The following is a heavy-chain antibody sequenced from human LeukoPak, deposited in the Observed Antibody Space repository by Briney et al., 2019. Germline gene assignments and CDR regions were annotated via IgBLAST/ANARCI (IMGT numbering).Heavy chain of an antibody. CDR1: GGSFSVYY. CDR2: INHSGST. D-gene: IGHD4-17*01. CDR3: ARVRPTADY. J-gene: IGHJ4*02. V-gene: IGHV4-34*01. Sequence: PSETLSLTCAVYGGSFSVYYWSWIRQPPGKGLEWIGEINHSGSTNYNPSLKSRVTISVDTSKNQFSLKLSSVTAADTAVYYCARVRPTADYWGQGTLVTVSS.